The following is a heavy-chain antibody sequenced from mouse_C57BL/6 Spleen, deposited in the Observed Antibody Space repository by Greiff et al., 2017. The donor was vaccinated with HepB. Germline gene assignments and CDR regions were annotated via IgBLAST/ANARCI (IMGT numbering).Heavy chain of an antibody. D-gene: IGHD2-3*01. Sequence: EVKLVESGGGLVQPGGSLSLSCAASGFTFTDYYMSWVRQPPGKALEWLGFIRNKANGYTTEYSASVKGRFTISRDNSQSILYLQMNALRAEDSATYYCARSGSMTMDYWGQGTSVTVSS. V-gene: IGHV7-3*01. CDR3: ARSGSMTMDY. J-gene: IGHJ4*01. CDR1: GFTFTDYY. CDR2: IRNKANGYTT.